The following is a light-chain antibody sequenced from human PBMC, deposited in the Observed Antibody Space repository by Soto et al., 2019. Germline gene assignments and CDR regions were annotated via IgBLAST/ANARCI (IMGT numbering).Light chain of an antibody. CDR3: QSADSTYVV. J-gene: IGLJ2*01. Sequence: SYELTQPPSVSVSPGQTARITCSGAALPKQYAYWYQQKPGQAPVLVIYKGSERPSGIPERFSCSSSGTTVTLTISGVQAEDEADYYCQSADSTYVVFGGGTKLTVL. CDR1: ALPKQY. CDR2: KGS. V-gene: IGLV3-25*03.